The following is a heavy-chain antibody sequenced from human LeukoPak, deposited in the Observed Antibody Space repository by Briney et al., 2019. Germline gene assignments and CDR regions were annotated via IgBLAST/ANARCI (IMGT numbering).Heavy chain of an antibody. Sequence: SETLSLTCSVSGGFNTHYYWTWIRQPPGKGLEWIGYIYYSGSTNYNPSLKSRVTISVDTSKNQFSLKLSSVTAADTAVYYCARVVVVPAARGYFDYWGQGTLVTVSS. D-gene: IGHD2-2*01. CDR2: IYYSGST. CDR3: ARVVVVPAARGYFDY. V-gene: IGHV4-59*08. J-gene: IGHJ4*02. CDR1: GGFNTHYY.